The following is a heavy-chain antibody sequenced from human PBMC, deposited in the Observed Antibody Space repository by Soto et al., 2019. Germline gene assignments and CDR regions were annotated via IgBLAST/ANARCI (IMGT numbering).Heavy chain of an antibody. J-gene: IGHJ6*02. V-gene: IGHV3-11*01. CDR2: IISSGSTI. Sequence: QVQLVESGGGLVKPGGSLRLSCAASGFTFSDYYMNWIRQAPGKGLEWVSHIISSGSTIYYADSVKGRFTSSRDNAKNKLYVRLNGMGAEGPAVYDCARVGPPSDVWGQGTTVTLYS. CDR3: ARVGPPSDV. CDR1: GFTFSDYY.